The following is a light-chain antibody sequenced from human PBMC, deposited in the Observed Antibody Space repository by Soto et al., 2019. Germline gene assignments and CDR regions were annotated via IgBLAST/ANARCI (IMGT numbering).Light chain of an antibody. V-gene: IGKV3-20*01. CDR2: GAS. J-gene: IGKJ4*01. CDR1: QSVVTNY. CDR3: KQYARLPLT. Sequence: TQGPGSLTLSQGERAALSCRASQSVVTNYLAWYQQKPGQAPRLLIYGASTRATGIPDRFGGSGSGTVFTLTISRLEPEDFVVYYCKQYARLPLTFGGGTKVDIK.